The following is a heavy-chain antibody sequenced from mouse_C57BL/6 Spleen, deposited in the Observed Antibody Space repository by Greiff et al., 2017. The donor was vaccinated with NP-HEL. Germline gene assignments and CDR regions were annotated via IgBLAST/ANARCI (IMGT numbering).Heavy chain of an antibody. V-gene: IGHV5-6*02. J-gene: IGHJ3*01. D-gene: IGHD2-4*01. CDR3: ASYYYDYGGFAY. CDR2: ISSGGSYT. Sequence: EVMLVESGGDLVKPGGSLKLSCAASGFTFTSYGMSWVRQTPDKRLEWVATISSGGSYTYYPDSVKGRFTISRDNAKNTLYLQMSSLKSEDTAMYYCASYYYDYGGFAYWGQGTLVTVSA. CDR1: GFTFTSYG.